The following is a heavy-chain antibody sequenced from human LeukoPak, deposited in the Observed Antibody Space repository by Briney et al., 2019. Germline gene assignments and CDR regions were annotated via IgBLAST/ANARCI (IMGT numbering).Heavy chain of an antibody. J-gene: IGHJ4*02. V-gene: IGHV3-23*01. Sequence: GGSLRLSCAPSGFTFSSYAMSWVRQAPGMGLEWLSAISGSGGNTYYADSVKGRFTISRDNSQNTLSLQMNSLRAEDTAVYFCAKAGYRGSSVNYFDFWGQGTLVTVSS. CDR2: ISGSGGNT. CDR3: AKAGYRGSSVNYFDF. D-gene: IGHD6-6*01. CDR1: GFTFSSYA.